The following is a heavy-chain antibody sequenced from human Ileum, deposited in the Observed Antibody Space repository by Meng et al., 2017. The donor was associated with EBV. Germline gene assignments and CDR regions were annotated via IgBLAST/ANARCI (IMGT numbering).Heavy chain of an antibody. CDR3: GRDQGRELINH. CDR1: GDSISSDIW. V-gene: IGHV4-4*02. J-gene: IGHJ4*02. D-gene: IGHD1-7*01. CDR2: VYHRGDT. Sequence: GQLQESGPGLVKPSGTLSLTCTVSGDSISSDIWWSWVRQPPGKGLEWIGEVYHRGDTNYNPSLKSRVDISVDKSKNQFYLSLFSVTAADTAVYYCGRDQGRELINHWGQGTLVTASS.